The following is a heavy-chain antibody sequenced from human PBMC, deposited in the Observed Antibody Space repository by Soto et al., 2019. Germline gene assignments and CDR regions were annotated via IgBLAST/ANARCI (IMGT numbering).Heavy chain of an antibody. CDR2: IIPIFGTS. D-gene: IGHD6-6*01. Sequence: SPVKVSCKASRGAVTNHAINWMRQAPRQVFPSLGSIIPIFGTSNSAEKFQDRLTISADTSTGTPYLELRRLQSEDTAISYCATARQHGLTWSYYFDSWRQRILVTVSS. J-gene: IGHJ4*02. CDR1: RGAVTNHA. V-gene: IGHV1-69*06. CDR3: ATARQHGLTWSYYFDS.